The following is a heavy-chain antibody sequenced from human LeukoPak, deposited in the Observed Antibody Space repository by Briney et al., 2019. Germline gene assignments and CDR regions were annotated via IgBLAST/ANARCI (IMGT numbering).Heavy chain of an antibody. J-gene: IGHJ6*02. V-gene: IGHV3-30-3*01. CDR1: GFTFSRYA. CDR3: ARDWGPYYYGMDV. D-gene: IGHD3-16*01. Sequence: GGSLRLSCAASGFTFSRYAMHWVRQAPGKGLEWVAVISYDGSDKYYADSVKGRFTISRDNSKNTLYLQMNSLRAEDTAVYYCARDWGPYYYGMDVWGQGTTVTVSS. CDR2: ISYDGSDK.